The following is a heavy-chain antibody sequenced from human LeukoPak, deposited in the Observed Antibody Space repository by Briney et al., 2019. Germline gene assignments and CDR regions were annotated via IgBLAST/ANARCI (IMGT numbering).Heavy chain of an antibody. CDR1: GGSISSDY. CDR2: IYYSGSA. D-gene: IGHD3-22*01. Sequence: SETLSLTCTVSGGSISSDYWSWIRQPPGKGLEWIGYIYYSGSANYNPSLKSRVTISVDTSKNQFSLKLSSVTAADTAVYYCARHGSGDSSGFYLWEYWGQGTLVTVSS. J-gene: IGHJ4*02. CDR3: ARHGSGDSSGFYLWEY. V-gene: IGHV4-59*08.